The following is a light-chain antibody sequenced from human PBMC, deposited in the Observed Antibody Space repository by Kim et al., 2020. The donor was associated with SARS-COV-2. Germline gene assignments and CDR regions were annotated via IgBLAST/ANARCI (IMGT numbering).Light chain of an antibody. Sequence: DVQLTQSPSSQSASVGDRVTITCRASQSISSWLTWYQLKPAKAPKSLIYAASSVQSGVPSRFSGSGSGTDFTLTTSSPHPEDFATYIRQQNDSHTRAFGEGAKVDIK. CDR1: QSISSW. V-gene: IGKV1D-16*01. J-gene: IGKJ1*01. CDR3: QQNDSHTRA. CDR2: AAS.